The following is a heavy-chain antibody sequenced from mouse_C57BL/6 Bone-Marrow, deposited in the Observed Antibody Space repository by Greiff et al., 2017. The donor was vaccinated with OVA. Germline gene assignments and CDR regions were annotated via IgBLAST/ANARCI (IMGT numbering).Heavy chain of an antibody. CDR1: GFNIKDDY. J-gene: IGHJ2*01. CDR2: IDPENGDT. Sequence: EVQLVESGAELVRPGASVKLSCTASGFNIKDDYMHWVKQRPEQGLEWIGWIDPENGDTEYASKFQGKATITADTSSNTAYLQLSSLTSEDTAVYYCTTNPLGLPRGYWGQGTTLTVSS. CDR3: TTNPLGLPRGY. D-gene: IGHD2-10*01. V-gene: IGHV14-4*01.